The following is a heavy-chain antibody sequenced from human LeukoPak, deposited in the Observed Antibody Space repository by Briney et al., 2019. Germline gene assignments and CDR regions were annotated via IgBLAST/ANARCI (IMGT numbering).Heavy chain of an antibody. J-gene: IGHJ3*02. V-gene: IGHV3-11*01. CDR1: GFTFSDYY. D-gene: IGHD2-2*02. CDR2: ISSSGSTI. CDR3: AREMDGRYCSSTSCYRDAFDI. Sequence: GGSLRLSSAASGFTFSDYYMSWIRQSPGKGLEWVSYISSSGSTIYYADSVKARFTISRDNAKNSLYLQMNSLRAEDTAVYYCAREMDGRYCSSTSCYRDAFDIWGQGTMVTVSS.